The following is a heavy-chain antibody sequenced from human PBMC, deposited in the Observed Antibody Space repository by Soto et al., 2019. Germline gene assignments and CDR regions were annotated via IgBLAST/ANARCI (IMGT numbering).Heavy chain of an antibody. V-gene: IGHV3-30-3*01. Sequence: QVQLVESGGGVVQPGRSLRLSCAASGFTFRNYAMHWLRQAPGKGLEWVAVISYDGSNKYYADSVKGRFTIPRDNSKNTLYLQLNNLRAEDTAVYYCARAHDSSGYYMFSIGYWGQGTLVTVSS. D-gene: IGHD3-22*01. CDR2: ISYDGSNK. CDR1: GFTFRNYA. J-gene: IGHJ4*02. CDR3: ARAHDSSGYYMFSIGY.